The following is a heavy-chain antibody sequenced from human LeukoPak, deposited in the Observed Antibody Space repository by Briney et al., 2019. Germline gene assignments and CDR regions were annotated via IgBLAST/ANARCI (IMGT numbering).Heavy chain of an antibody. V-gene: IGHV3-48*03. CDR1: GFTFSSYE. D-gene: IGHD1-26*01. CDR3: ARDLLVGATTTFDY. J-gene: IGHJ4*02. Sequence: PGGSLRLSCAASGFTFSSYEMNWVRQAPGKGLEWVSYISSSGSTIYYADSVKGRFTISRDNAKNSLYLQMNSLRAEDTAVYYCARDLLVGATTTFDYWGQGTLVTVSS. CDR2: ISSSGSTI.